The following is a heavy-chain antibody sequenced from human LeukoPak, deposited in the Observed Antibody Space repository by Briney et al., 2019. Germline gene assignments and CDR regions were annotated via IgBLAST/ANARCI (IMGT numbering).Heavy chain of an antibody. V-gene: IGHV3-30*03. CDR1: GFAFSTYA. D-gene: IGHD1-26*01. CDR3: ARARLQWEVRYPRFDS. J-gene: IGHJ4*02. Sequence: GSLRLSCSASGFAFSTYAMHWVRQAPGKGLEWVAVISYDGSYKDYGDPVKGRSTLSRDNSKSTVFLEMSSLRAEDTAVYHCARARLQWEVRYPRFDSWGQGTLVTVSS. CDR2: ISYDGSYK.